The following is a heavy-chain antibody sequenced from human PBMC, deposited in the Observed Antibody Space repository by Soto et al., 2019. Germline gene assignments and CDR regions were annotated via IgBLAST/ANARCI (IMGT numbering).Heavy chain of an antibody. CDR1: GFTYSTYT. Sequence: PGGSLRLSCAASGFTYSTYTMHWVRQAPGKGLEWVAVISYDGNNKFYADSVKGRFTISRDSTKQTLYPQMNSLRPDDTAMYYCARGPSCSSTSCYEDYYYYYGMDVWGQGTTVTVSS. CDR3: ARGPSCSSTSCYEDYYYYYGMDV. CDR2: ISYDGNNK. V-gene: IGHV3-30-3*01. J-gene: IGHJ6*02. D-gene: IGHD2-2*01.